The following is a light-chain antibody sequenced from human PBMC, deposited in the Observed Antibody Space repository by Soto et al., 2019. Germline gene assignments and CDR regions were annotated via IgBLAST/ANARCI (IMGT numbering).Light chain of an antibody. CDR2: GAS. J-gene: IGKJ5*01. V-gene: IGKV3-15*01. CDR1: QSVSSN. CDR3: QQRSDWPIT. Sequence: EIVMTQSPATLSVSPGERATLSCRASQSVSSNLAWYQQKPGQAPRLLIYGASTRATGFPDRFSGSGSGTDFTLTISRLEPEDFAVYYCQQRSDWPITFGRGTRLEIK.